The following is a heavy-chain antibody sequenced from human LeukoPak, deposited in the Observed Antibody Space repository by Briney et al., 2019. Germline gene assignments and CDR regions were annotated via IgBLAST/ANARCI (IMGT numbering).Heavy chain of an antibody. CDR2: ISGSGGST. J-gene: IGHJ4*02. Sequence: GGSLRLSCAASVFTFSTCAMGWVRHAPGKGLGWVSAISGSGGSTFYADSVKGRFTISRDNSKNTVYLQMSGLRAGDTALYYCAKAHCSPTSCSRIDYWGQGTLVTVSS. D-gene: IGHD2-2*01. CDR3: AKAHCSPTSCSRIDY. CDR1: VFTFSTCA. V-gene: IGHV3-23*01.